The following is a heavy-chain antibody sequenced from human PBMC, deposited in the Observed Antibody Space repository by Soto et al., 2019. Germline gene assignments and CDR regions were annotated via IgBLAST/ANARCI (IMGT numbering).Heavy chain of an antibody. J-gene: IGHJ3*02. V-gene: IGHV1-3*01. D-gene: IGHD3-3*01. CDR2: INAGNGNT. Sequence: ASVKVSCKASGYTFTSYAIHWVRQAPGQRLEWMGWINAGNGNTKYSQKFQGRVTITRDTSASTAYMELSSLRSEDTAVYYCARVNYDFWSGYYTEGLGLAFDIWGQGTMVTVSS. CDR3: ARVNYDFWSGYYTEGLGLAFDI. CDR1: GYTFTSYA.